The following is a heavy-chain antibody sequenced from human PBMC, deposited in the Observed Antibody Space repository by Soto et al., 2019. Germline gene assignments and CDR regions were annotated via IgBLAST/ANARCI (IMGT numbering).Heavy chain of an antibody. D-gene: IGHD5-12*01. CDR2: ISASSTYI. CDR1: GFIFSSYT. CDR3: ARGWLRDPWMY. V-gene: IGHV3-21*01. Sequence: EVQLVESGGGLGKPGGSLRLSCAASGFIFSSYTMNWVRQAPGKGLEWVSSISASSTYIYYADSLKGRFTISRDNAYNSLYLQMNSLIDEATAVYYCARGWLRDPWMYWGQGTLVTVSS. J-gene: IGHJ4*02.